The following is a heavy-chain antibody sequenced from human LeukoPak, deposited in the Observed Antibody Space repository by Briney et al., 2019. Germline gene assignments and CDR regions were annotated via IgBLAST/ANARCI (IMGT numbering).Heavy chain of an antibody. CDR3: ARMVRGVIYGEFDY. D-gene: IGHD3-10*01. Sequence: TGGSLRLSCAASGFTFSSYSMNWVRQAPGKGLEWVSSISSSSGYIFYADSVKGRFTISRDNAKNSLFLQMNSLRAEDTAVYYCARMVRGVIYGEFDYWGQGTLVTVSS. CDR1: GFTFSSYS. CDR2: ISSSSGYI. J-gene: IGHJ4*02. V-gene: IGHV3-21*01.